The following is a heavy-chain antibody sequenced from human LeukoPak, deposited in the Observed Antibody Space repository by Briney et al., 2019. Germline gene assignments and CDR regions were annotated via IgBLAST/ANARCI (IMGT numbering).Heavy chain of an antibody. V-gene: IGHV3-23*01. Sequence: GGSLRLSCAASGFTLSSYAMSWVRQAPGKGLEWVSAISSSGGSTYYADSVKGRFTISRDKSKNTLYLQMNSLRAEDTAVYYCAKDPYSGYDYGYFDYWGQGTLVTVSP. CDR1: GFTLSSYA. J-gene: IGHJ4*02. CDR3: AKDPYSGYDYGYFDY. CDR2: ISSSGGST. D-gene: IGHD5-12*01.